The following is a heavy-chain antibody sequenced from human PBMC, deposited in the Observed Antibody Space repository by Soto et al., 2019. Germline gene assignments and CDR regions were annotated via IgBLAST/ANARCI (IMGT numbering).Heavy chain of an antibody. CDR1: GGTSNSSHVY. CDR2: IYYSGSI. CDR3: ARHLTYTSGGHFDY. J-gene: IGHJ4*02. D-gene: IGHD6-19*01. V-gene: IGHV4-39*01. Sequence: SETLSLICTVSGGTSNSSHVYWGWIHQPSGKGLEWIGSIYYSGSINYNPSLKSRVTISVDTSKNHFSLKLSSVTAADTAVYYCARHLTYTSGGHFDYWGQGTLVTVS.